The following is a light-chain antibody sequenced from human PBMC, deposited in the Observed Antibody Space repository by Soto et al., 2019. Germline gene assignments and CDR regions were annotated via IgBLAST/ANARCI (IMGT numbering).Light chain of an antibody. J-gene: IGKJ4*01. CDR3: QQRSNWPPT. Sequence: EIVLTQSPATLSLSPGERATLSCRASQSVSSYLAWYQQKPGQAPRLLIYVASNRATGIPARFSGSGSGTDFTLAISRLETEDFAVYYCQQRSNWPPTFGGGTKVEIK. CDR1: QSVSSY. V-gene: IGKV3-11*01. CDR2: VAS.